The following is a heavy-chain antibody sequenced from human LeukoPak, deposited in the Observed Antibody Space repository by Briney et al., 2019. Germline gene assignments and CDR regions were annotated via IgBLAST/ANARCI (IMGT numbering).Heavy chain of an antibody. CDR3: ARKQWLTSDAFDI. D-gene: IGHD6-19*01. CDR1: GFTFSSYS. V-gene: IGHV3-21*01. Sequence: GGSLRLSCAASGFTFSSYSMNWVRQAPGKGLEWVSSISSSSSYIYYADLVKGRFTISRDNAKNSLYLQMNSLRAEDTAVYYCARKQWLTSDAFDIWGQGTMVTVSS. CDR2: ISSSSSYI. J-gene: IGHJ3*02.